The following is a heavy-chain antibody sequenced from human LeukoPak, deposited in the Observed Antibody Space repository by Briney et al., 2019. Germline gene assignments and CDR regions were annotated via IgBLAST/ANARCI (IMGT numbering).Heavy chain of an antibody. D-gene: IGHD5-12*01. V-gene: IGHV3-30*04. CDR1: GFTFSSYA. J-gene: IGHJ4*02. CDR2: ISYDGSNK. CDR3: ARDFRYAIDY. Sequence: GGSLRLSCAASGFTFSSYAMHWVRQAPGKGLEWVAVISYDGSNKYYADSVKGRFTISRDNSKNTLYLQMNSLRAEDTAVYYCARDFRYAIDYWGQGTLVTVSS.